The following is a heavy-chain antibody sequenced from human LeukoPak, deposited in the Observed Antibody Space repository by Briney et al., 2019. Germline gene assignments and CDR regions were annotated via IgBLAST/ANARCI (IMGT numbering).Heavy chain of an antibody. CDR3: ARDYSGSYYGAAFDI. J-gene: IGHJ3*02. Sequence: GGSLRLSCAASGFTFSSYAMSWVRQAPGKGLVWVSRINSDGSSTSYADSVKGRFTISRDNAKNTLYLQMNSLRAEDTAVYYCARDYSGSYYGAAFDIWGQGTMVTVSS. V-gene: IGHV3-74*01. CDR1: GFTFSSYA. CDR2: INSDGSST. D-gene: IGHD1-26*01.